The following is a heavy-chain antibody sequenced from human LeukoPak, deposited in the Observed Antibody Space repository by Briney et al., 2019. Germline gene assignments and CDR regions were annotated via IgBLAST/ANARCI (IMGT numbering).Heavy chain of an antibody. J-gene: IGHJ2*01. CDR1: GGSISSGGYY. Sequence: PSETLSLTCTVSGGSISSGGYYWGWIRQPPGKGLEWIAYIHSVGHSNYNPSLKSRVSMSIDTSKKQFSLKVTSVTATDTAVYYCARHITNSGSAFDLWGRGTLVTVSS. D-gene: IGHD3-10*01. CDR2: IHSVGHS. V-gene: IGHV4-61*05. CDR3: ARHITNSGSAFDL.